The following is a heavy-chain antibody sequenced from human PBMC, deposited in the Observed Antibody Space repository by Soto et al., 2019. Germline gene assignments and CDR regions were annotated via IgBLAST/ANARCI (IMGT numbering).Heavy chain of an antibody. V-gene: IGHV6-1*01. D-gene: IGHD6-19*01. CDR3: AGQHQWLDS. J-gene: IGHJ4*02. CDR2: TYYRPKWHN. Sequence: TRSLTCAISGDSVSSNSAAWNWIRQSPSRGLEWLGRTYYRPKWHNDFAVSVKSRITIKPNTSKNQFSLLLNSVSPEDTAVYYCAGQHQWLDSWGQGTLVIVTS. CDR1: GDSVSSNSAA.